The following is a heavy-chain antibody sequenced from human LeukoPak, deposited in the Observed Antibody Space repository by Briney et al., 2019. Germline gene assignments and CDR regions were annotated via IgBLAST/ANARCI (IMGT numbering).Heavy chain of an antibody. Sequence: GSSVKVSCKASGGTFSSYAISWVRQAPGQGLEWMGWMNPNSGNTGYAQKFQGRVTMTRNTSISTAYMELSSLRSEDTAVYYCARVIRGVIGNYYYYGMDVWGQGTTVTVSS. CDR3: ARVIRGVIGNYYYYGMDV. CDR1: GGTFSSYA. J-gene: IGHJ6*02. D-gene: IGHD3-10*01. V-gene: IGHV1-8*02. CDR2: MNPNSGNT.